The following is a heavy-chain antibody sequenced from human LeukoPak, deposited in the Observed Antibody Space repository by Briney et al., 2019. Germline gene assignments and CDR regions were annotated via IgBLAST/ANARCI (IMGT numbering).Heavy chain of an antibody. CDR1: GGSISSYY. V-gene: IGHV4-59*01. D-gene: IGHD3-3*01. CDR3: ARATRTYYDFSYYMDV. J-gene: IGHJ6*03. CDR2: IYYSGST. Sequence: SETLSLTCTVSGGSISSYYWSWIRQPPGKGLEWIGDIYYSGSTNYNPSLKSRVTISVDTSKNQFSLKLSSVTAADTAVYYCARATRTYYDFSYYMDVWGKGTTVTVSS.